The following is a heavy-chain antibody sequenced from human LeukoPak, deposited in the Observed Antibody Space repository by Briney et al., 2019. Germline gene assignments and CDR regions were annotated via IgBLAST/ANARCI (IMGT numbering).Heavy chain of an antibody. CDR2: IYYSGST. CDR3: ARDRNLYYSPFDP. Sequence: SQTLSLTCTVSGGSISSGDYYWSWIRQPPGKGLEWIGYIYYSGSTYYNPSLKSRVTISVDTSKNQFSLKLSSVTAADTAVYYCARDRNLYYSPFDPWAREPWSPSPQ. CDR1: GGSISSGDYY. V-gene: IGHV4-30-4*08. D-gene: IGHD1-26*01. J-gene: IGHJ5*02.